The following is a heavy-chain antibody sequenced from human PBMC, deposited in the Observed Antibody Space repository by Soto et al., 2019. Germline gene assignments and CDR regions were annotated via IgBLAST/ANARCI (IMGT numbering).Heavy chain of an antibody. J-gene: IGHJ4*02. CDR2: INHSGST. CDR1: GGSISSGGYY. V-gene: IGHV4-34*01. D-gene: IGHD6-6*01. Sequence: SETLSLTCAVSGGSISSGGYYWSWIRQPPGKGLEWIGEINHSGSTNYNPSLKSRVTMSVDTSKNQFSLKLSSVTAADTAVYYCARTSRFDYWGQGTLVTVS. CDR3: ARTSRFDY.